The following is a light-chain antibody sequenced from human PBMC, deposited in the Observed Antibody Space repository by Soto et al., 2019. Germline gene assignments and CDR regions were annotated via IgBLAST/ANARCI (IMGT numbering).Light chain of an antibody. V-gene: IGLV1-47*01. CDR1: SSNIGSNY. CDR3: ATGDDSLSGSVV. CDR2: RNN. J-gene: IGLJ2*01. Sequence: QSVLTQPPSASGTPGQRVTISCSGSSSNIGSNYVFWYQQLPGTAPKVLMYRNNQRPSGVPDRFSGSKSGTSASLASSGLRAEDEADYDCATGDDSLSGSVVFGGGTKLTVL.